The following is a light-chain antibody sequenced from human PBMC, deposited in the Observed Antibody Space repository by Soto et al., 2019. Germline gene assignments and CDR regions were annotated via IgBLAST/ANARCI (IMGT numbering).Light chain of an antibody. CDR2: DSS. CDR1: QSIGKN. J-gene: IGKJ4*01. CDR3: QHRDDWPPGAT. Sequence: EIVLTQSPATLSLSPGERAILSCRASQSIGKNLGWYRQKPGQAPTLLIYDSSNRATGVPARFSGSGSGTDFTLTISRLEPEDFADYYCQHRDDWPPGATFGGGTTVEI. V-gene: IGKV3-11*01.